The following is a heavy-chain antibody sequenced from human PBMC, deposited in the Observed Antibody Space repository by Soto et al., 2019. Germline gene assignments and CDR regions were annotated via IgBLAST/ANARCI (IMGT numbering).Heavy chain of an antibody. J-gene: IGHJ6*02. CDR3: ARSMVRGVSHKYYYYGMDV. CDR1: GGSFSGYY. CDR2: INHSGST. Sequence: QVQLQQWGAGLLKPSETLSLTCAVYGGSFSGYYWSWIRQPPGKGLEWIGEINHSGSTNYNPSLKGPVSMSVDISKNQFSLKLSSVAAADTAVYYCARSMVRGVSHKYYYYGMDVWGQGTTVTVSS. V-gene: IGHV4-34*01. D-gene: IGHD3-10*01.